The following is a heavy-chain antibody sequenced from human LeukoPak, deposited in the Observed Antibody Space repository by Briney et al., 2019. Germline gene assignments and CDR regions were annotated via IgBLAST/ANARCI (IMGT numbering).Heavy chain of an antibody. D-gene: IGHD4-17*01. CDR1: GFTFSSYA. CDR3: ARETTVTALDY. CDR2: ISYDGSNK. J-gene: IGHJ4*02. V-gene: IGHV3-30*09. Sequence: GGSLRLSCAASGFTFSSYAMHWVRQAPGKGLEWVAVISYDGSNKYYADSVKGRFAISRDNSKNTLYLQMNSLRAEDTAVYYCARETTVTALDYWGQGTLVTVSS.